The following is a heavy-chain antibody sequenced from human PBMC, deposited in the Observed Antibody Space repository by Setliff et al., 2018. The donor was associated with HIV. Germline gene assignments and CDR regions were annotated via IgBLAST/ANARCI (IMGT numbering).Heavy chain of an antibody. D-gene: IGHD1-26*01. CDR3: ARAGMGALRSLFDY. V-gene: IGHV4-34*01. CDR2: INHSGST. CDR1: GGSLTGYF. J-gene: IGHJ4*03. Sequence: SETLSLTCAVYGGSLTGYFWTWIRQSPGKGLEWIGEINHSGSTNYNPSLKSRITISVDTSKKQFSLKLNSGTAADTAVYYCARAGMGALRSLFDYWGQGTTVTVSS.